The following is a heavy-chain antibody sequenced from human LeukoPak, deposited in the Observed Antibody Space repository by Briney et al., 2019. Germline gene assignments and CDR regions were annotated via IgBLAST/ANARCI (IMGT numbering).Heavy chain of an antibody. CDR3: ARERPVRDGYFYYYYMDV. D-gene: IGHD5-24*01. CDR2: IDYSGST. CDR1: GGSFSGYY. Sequence: SETLSLTCAVYGGSFSGYYWSWIRQPPGKGLEWIGYIDYSGSTNNNPSLKSRVTISVDTSNNQLSLKLTSVTAADTAVYYCARERPVRDGYFYYYYMDVWGKGTTVTISS. J-gene: IGHJ6*03. V-gene: IGHV4-59*01.